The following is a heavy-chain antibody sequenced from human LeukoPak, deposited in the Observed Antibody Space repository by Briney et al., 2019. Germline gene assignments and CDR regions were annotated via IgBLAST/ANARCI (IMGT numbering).Heavy chain of an antibody. V-gene: IGHV3-21*06. Sequence: GGPLRLSCAASGFTLSSYSMSWVRQAPGKGLEWVSSISSSSSSIFYADSVKGRFTISRDNAKNSLYLQMDSLRAEDTAMYYCARSKSGSYFLYGGQGTLVIVSS. CDR2: ISSSSSSI. D-gene: IGHD1-26*01. CDR3: ARSKSGSYFLY. CDR1: GFTLSSYS. J-gene: IGHJ4*02.